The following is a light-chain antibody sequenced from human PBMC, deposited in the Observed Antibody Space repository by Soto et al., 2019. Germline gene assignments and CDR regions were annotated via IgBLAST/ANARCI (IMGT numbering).Light chain of an antibody. CDR2: GAS. Sequence: EIVLTQSPGTLSLSPGDRATLSCRASQSVSNNYLAWYQQKPGQAPRLLIYGASSRATGIPDRISGSGSGTDFTLTISRLEPEDFVVYYCQQYDNPPFTFGPGTKVDVK. V-gene: IGKV3-20*01. J-gene: IGKJ3*01. CDR3: QQYDNPPFT. CDR1: QSVSNNY.